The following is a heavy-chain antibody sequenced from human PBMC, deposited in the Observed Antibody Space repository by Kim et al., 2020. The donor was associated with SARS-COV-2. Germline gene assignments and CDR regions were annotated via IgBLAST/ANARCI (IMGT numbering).Heavy chain of an antibody. Sequence: GGSLRLSCAASGFTFSSYAMSWVRQAPGKGLEWVSAISGSGGSTYYADSVKGRFTISRDNSKNTLYLQMNSLRAEDTAVYYCAKDSTHCTGGVCYRTDFDYWGQGTLVTVSS. J-gene: IGHJ4*02. CDR3: AKDSTHCTGGVCYRTDFDY. D-gene: IGHD2-8*02. V-gene: IGHV3-23*01. CDR2: ISGSGGST. CDR1: GFTFSSYA.